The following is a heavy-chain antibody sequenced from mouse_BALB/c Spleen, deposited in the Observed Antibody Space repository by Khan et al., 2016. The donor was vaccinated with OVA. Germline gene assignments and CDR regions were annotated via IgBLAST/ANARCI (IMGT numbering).Heavy chain of an antibody. CDR2: ISYSGST. CDR1: GYSITSGYG. J-gene: IGHJ2*01. D-gene: IGHD1-2*01. V-gene: IGHV3-2*02. Sequence: VQLKESGPGLVKPSQSLSLTCTVTGYSITSGYGWNWLRQFPGNQLEWMGYISYSGSTNYNPSLKSRISITRDTSKNQFFLQLNSVTTEDTATYYCDRTARIKYWGQGTTLTVSS. CDR3: DRTARIKY.